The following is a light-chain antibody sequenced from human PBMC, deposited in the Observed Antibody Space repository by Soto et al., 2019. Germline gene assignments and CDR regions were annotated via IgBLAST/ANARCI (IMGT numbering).Light chain of an antibody. J-gene: IGLJ3*02. CDR1: SSDVGGYNF. CDR3: SSFGGGNKVL. CDR2: EVS. Sequence: QSVLTQPPSASGSPGQSVTISCTGTSSDVGGYNFVSWYQQHPGKVPTPVIFEVSKRPSGVPDRFSGSKSGNTAFLTVSGLQAEDEADYYCSSFGGGNKVLFGGGTKLTVL. V-gene: IGLV2-8*01.